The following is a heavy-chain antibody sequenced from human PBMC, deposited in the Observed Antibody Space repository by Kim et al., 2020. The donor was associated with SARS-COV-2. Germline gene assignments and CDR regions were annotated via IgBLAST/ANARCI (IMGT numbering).Heavy chain of an antibody. D-gene: IGHD6-6*01. V-gene: IGHV1-46*01. Sequence: SYAQKVQGRVTMTRDTSTSTVYMELSSLRSEDTAVYYCARWVSSSSFGYWGQGTLVTVSS. CDR3: ARWVSSSSFGY. J-gene: IGHJ4*02.